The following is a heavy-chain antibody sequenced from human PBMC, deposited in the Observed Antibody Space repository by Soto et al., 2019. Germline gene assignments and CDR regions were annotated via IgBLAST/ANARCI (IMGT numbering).Heavy chain of an antibody. CDR3: AREYSSFYYYLDV. V-gene: IGHV3-33*01. D-gene: IGHD6-6*01. CDR1: GFTFSSYG. J-gene: IGHJ6*03. CDR2: IWYDGSNK. Sequence: QVQLVESGVGVVQPGRSLRLSCAASGFTFSSYGMHWVRQAPGKGLEGVAVIWYDGSNKYYADSVKGRFTISRDNSKNTLYLQMNRLRAEDTAVYYCAREYSSFYYYLDVWGKGTTVTVSS.